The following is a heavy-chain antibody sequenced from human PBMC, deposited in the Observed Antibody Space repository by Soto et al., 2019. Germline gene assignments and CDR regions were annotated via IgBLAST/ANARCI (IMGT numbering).Heavy chain of an antibody. Sequence: PGGSLRLSCAASGFTVSSNYMSWVRQAPEKGLEWVAGISDGGDLTYNADSVRGRFTISRDNSRNTLYLQMNSLRAEDTAVYYCARRVIGSSRAFDIWGQGTMVTVSS. D-gene: IGHD3-10*01. V-gene: IGHV3-53*01. J-gene: IGHJ3*02. CDR2: ISDGGDLT. CDR3: ARRVIGSSRAFDI. CDR1: GFTVSSNY.